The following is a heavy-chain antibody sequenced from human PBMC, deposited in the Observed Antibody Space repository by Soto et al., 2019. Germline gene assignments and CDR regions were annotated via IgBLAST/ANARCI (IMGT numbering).Heavy chain of an antibody. CDR1: GGSISSSNW. Sequence: SETLSLTCAVSGGSISSSNWWSWVRQPPGKGLEWIGEIYHSGSTNYNPSLKSRATISVDKSKNQFSLKLSSVTAADTAVYYCARDSAGYDSKGFDYWCQGTLVTVSS. V-gene: IGHV4-4*02. CDR3: ARDSAGYDSKGFDY. J-gene: IGHJ4*02. CDR2: IYHSGST. D-gene: IGHD3-22*01.